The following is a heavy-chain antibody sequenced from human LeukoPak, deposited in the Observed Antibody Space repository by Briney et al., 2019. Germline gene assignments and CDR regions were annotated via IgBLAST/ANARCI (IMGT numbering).Heavy chain of an antibody. Sequence: GSLRLSCAASGFTFSSYDMHWVRQPTGKGLEWVSGIGTAGATYYPGSVKGRFTISRENAKNSLYLQMNNLRAGDTAVYYCARATAGFDYWGQGTLVTVSS. J-gene: IGHJ4*02. CDR3: ARATAGFDY. CDR1: GFTFSSYD. V-gene: IGHV3-13*01. CDR2: IGTAGAT.